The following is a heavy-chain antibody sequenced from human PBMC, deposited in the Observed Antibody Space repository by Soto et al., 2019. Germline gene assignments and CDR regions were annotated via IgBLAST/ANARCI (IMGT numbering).Heavy chain of an antibody. CDR3: ARELERSLDI. J-gene: IGHJ3*02. CDR1: RFTFSSYA. V-gene: IGHV3-30-3*01. CDR2: IWYDGSNK. D-gene: IGHD6-6*01. Sequence: QVQLVESGGGVVQPGRSLRLSCAASRFTFSSYAMHWVRPAPGKGLEWVAVIWYDGSNKYYADSVKGRFTISRDNSKNTLYLQMNSLRAEDTAVYYCARELERSLDIWGQGTMVTVSS.